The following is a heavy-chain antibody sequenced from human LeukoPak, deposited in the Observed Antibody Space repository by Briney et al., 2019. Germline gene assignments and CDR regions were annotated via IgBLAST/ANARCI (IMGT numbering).Heavy chain of an antibody. CDR1: DGSINSDTYY. Sequence: SETQSLTCSVSDGSINSDTYYWGWIRQPPGKGLEWIASIYSGGNTFYNPSLKSRVTISIDTSKNQFSLKLTSVTAADTAVYYCARDQRSLFDVWGQGSLVTVSS. CDR2: IYSGGNT. D-gene: IGHD1-26*01. V-gene: IGHV4-39*07. CDR3: ARDQRSLFDV. J-gene: IGHJ4*02.